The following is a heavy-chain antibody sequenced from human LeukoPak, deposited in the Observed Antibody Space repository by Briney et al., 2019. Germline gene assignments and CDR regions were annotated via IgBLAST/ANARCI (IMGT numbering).Heavy chain of an antibody. Sequence: PGGSLRLSCAASGFTFSSYAMHWVRQAPGKGLEWVAVISHDGSNKYYADSVKGRFTISRDNSKNTLYLQMNSLRAEDTAVYYCARAASDYGDYVDYFDYWGQGTLVTVSS. CDR2: ISHDGSNK. V-gene: IGHV3-30-3*01. J-gene: IGHJ4*02. CDR1: GFTFSSYA. CDR3: ARAASDYGDYVDYFDY. D-gene: IGHD4-17*01.